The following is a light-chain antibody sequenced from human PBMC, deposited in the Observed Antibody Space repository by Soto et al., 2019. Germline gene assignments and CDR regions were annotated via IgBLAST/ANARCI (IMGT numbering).Light chain of an antibody. V-gene: IGKV3-20*01. CDR2: GAS. Sequence: EIVLTQSPGTLSLSPGERATLSCRASQSVSSSYLAWYQQKPGQAPRLLIYGASSRATGIPDRFSGSGSGTDFTLTISRLEPEDVAVYYCQQYNSSPLTFGQGTRLEIK. J-gene: IGKJ5*01. CDR1: QSVSSSY. CDR3: QQYNSSPLT.